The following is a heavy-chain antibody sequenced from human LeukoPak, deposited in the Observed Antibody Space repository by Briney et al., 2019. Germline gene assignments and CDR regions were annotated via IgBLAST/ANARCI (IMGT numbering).Heavy chain of an antibody. Sequence: GGSLRLSCAASGFTFSSYAMSWVRQAPGKGLEWVSAISGSGGSTYYADSVRGRFTISRDNSKNTLYLQMNSLRAEDTAVYYCAKGLKVTYYDILTGRPWGQGTLVTVSS. V-gene: IGHV3-23*01. J-gene: IGHJ5*02. CDR1: GFTFSSYA. CDR2: ISGSGGST. D-gene: IGHD3-9*01. CDR3: AKGLKVTYYDILTGRP.